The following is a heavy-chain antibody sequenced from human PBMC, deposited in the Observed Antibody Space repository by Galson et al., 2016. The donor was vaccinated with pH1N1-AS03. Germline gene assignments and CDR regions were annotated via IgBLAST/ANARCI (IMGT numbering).Heavy chain of an antibody. D-gene: IGHD3-22*01. CDR3: ARSHPAFDSSGYYYDN. Sequence: SVKVSCKASGYTFTGYYMHWVRQAPGQGLEWMGWINPNSGGTNYAQKFQGRVTMTRDTSISTAYMELSRLRSGATAVYYCARSHPAFDSSGYYYDNWGQGTLVTVSS. CDR2: INPNSGGT. J-gene: IGHJ4*02. V-gene: IGHV1-2*02. CDR1: GYTFTGYY.